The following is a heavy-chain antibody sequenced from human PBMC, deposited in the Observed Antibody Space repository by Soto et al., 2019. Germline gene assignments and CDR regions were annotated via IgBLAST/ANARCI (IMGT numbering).Heavy chain of an antibody. CDR3: ARALGSWGAYYFDH. V-gene: IGHV2-5*02. CDR2: IYWDNDK. J-gene: IGHJ4*02. Sequence: QITLKESWPTVVRPTQTLTPTCTVSGFSLHPLGGGVGRVRQAPGKAPEWLALIYWDNDKRYSPSLKNRLTITKDTSKNQVVLTVTNMDPVDTVTYYCARALGSWGAYYFDHWGQGTLVTVSS. D-gene: IGHD3-16*01. CDR1: GFSLHPLGGG.